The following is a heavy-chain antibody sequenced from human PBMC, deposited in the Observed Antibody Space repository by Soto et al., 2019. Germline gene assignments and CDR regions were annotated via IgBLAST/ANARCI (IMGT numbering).Heavy chain of an antibody. CDR3: ARDRGYDAHGYYCNAMEG. J-gene: IGHJ6*02. Sequence: GGSLRLSCISSGFTFRAYTMNWVRQAPGKGLEWVSGIRGFSPYTFYAESVKGRFTISRDNAKNSLYLQMNSLRAEDTAVYYCARDRGYDAHGYYCNAMEGWGQGTTVTVSS. CDR1: GFTFRAYT. CDR2: IRGFSPYT. V-gene: IGHV3-21*01. D-gene: IGHD3-10*01.